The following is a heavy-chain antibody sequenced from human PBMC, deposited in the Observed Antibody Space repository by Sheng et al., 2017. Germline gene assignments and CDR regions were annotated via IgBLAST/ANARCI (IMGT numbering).Heavy chain of an antibody. Sequence: QVQLVESGGGVVQPGRSLRLSCAGSGFTFSNYAMHWVRQAPGKGLEWVAAISYDGSNKYYADSEKGRLTISRDNSKNTLSLQMNSLRGDDTAVYYCATGNAYHYDSSGFFIPFGRYWGQGTLVTVSS. J-gene: IGHJ4*02. D-gene: IGHD3-22*01. V-gene: IGHV3-30*04. CDR2: ISYDGSNK. CDR3: ATGNAYHYDSSGFFIPFGRY. CDR1: GFTFSNYA.